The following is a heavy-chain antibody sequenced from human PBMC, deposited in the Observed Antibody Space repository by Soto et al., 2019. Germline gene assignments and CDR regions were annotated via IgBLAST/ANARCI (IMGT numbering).Heavy chain of an antibody. CDR3: AKDNGNYGSGTFSH. V-gene: IGHV3-23*01. Sequence: GGSLRLSCAASGFTVTSYAMIWVRQAPGKGLEWVSLLSGTADSTHYADSVKGRFTISRDDSKATLYLQMSGLRVDDTAIYYCAKDNGNYGSGTFSHWGQGTLVTVSS. D-gene: IGHD3-10*01. J-gene: IGHJ1*01. CDR1: GFTVTSYA. CDR2: LSGTADST.